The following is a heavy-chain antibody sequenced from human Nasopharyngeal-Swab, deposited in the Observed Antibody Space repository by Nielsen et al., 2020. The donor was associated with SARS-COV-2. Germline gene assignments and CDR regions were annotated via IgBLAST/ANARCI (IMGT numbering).Heavy chain of an antibody. CDR1: GYSFTSYW. CDR3: ATTSGYSSGWYVNYYGMDV. V-gene: IGHV5-51*01. D-gene: IGHD6-19*01. Sequence: GESLKISCKGSGYSFTSYWIGWVRQMPGKGLEWMGIIYPGDSDTSYSPSFQGQVTISADNSISTAYLQWSSLKASDTAMYYCATTSGYSSGWYVNYYGMDVWGQGTTVTVSS. CDR2: IYPGDSDT. J-gene: IGHJ6*02.